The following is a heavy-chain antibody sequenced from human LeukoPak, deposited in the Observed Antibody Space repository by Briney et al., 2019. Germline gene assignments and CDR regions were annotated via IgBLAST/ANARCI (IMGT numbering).Heavy chain of an antibody. V-gene: IGHV4-59*01. CDR3: ARVDSVAAAGTFDY. CDR1: GGSISSYY. D-gene: IGHD6-13*01. Sequence: KPSETLSLTCTVSGGSISSYYWRWIRQPPGKGLEWIGYIYYSGSTNYNPSLKSRVTISVDTSKNQFSLKLSSVTAADTAVYYCARVDSVAAAGTFDYWGQGTLVTVSS. J-gene: IGHJ4*02. CDR2: IYYSGST.